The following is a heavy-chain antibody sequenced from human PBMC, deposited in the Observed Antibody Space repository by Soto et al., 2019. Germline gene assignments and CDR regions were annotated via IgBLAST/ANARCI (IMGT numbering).Heavy chain of an antibody. Sequence: PGGSLRLSCAASGFTFSSYDMHWVRQATEKELEWVSAIGTAGDTYYPGSAKGRFTISRENAKNSLYLQMNSLRAGDTAVYYCAAARPGHYYYYMDVWGKGTTVTVS. CDR3: AAARPGHYYYYMDV. V-gene: IGHV3-13*01. CDR1: GFTFSSYD. CDR2: IGTAGDT. D-gene: IGHD6-6*01. J-gene: IGHJ6*03.